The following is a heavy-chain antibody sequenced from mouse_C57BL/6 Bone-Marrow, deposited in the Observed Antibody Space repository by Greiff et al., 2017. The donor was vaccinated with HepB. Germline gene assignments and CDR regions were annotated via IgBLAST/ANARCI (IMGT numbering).Heavy chain of an antibody. CDR1: GFTFSDYY. V-gene: IGHV5-12*01. Sequence: DVMLVESGGGLVQPGGSLKLSCAASGFTFSDYYMYWVRQTPEQRLEWVAYISNGGGSTYYPDTVKGRFTISRDNAKTTLYLQMSRLKSEDTAMYYCARQAGRYYAMDDWGQGPSVT. D-gene: IGHD1-1*01. CDR3: ARQAGRYYAMDD. CDR2: ISNGGGST. J-gene: IGHJ4*01.